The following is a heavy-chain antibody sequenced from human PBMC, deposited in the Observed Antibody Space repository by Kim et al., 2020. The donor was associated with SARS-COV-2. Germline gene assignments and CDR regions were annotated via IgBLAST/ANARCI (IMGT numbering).Heavy chain of an antibody. Sequence: IYYAGSVKGRFTISRDNAKTSLYLQMNSLRAEDTAVYYCARGGLEAAFDYWGQGTLVTVSS. V-gene: IGHV3-21*01. CDR2: I. J-gene: IGHJ4*02. CDR3: ARGGLEAAFDY. D-gene: IGHD6-25*01.